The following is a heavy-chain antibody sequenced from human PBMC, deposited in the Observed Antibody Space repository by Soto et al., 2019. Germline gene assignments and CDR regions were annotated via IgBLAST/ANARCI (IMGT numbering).Heavy chain of an antibody. V-gene: IGHV1-69*01. D-gene: IGHD3-10*01. CDR1: GGTFSSYA. Sequence: QVQLVQSGAEVKKPGSSVKVSCKASGGTFSSYAISWVRQAPGQGLEWMGGIIPIFGTANYAQKFQGRVTITADESTSTAYRELSSLRSEDTAVYYCARLRVGSYYNGGYYFDYWGPGNPGHRLL. CDR3: ARLRVGSYYNGGYYFDY. CDR2: IIPIFGTA. J-gene: IGHJ4*02.